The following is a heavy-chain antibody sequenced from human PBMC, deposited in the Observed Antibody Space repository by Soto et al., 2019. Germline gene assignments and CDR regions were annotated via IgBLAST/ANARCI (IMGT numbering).Heavy chain of an antibody. CDR2: VYHTGST. J-gene: IGHJ6*02. CDR3: ARDLNPMDV. V-gene: IGHV4-38-2*02. CDR1: NYSISRGYY. Sequence: PSETLSLTCVLSNYSISRGYYWGWIRQPPGKGLEWLGHVYHTGSTYYNSSLKSRITMSVDTSKNEFSLRLRSMTAADTAVYFCARDLNPMDVWGQGITVTVYS. D-gene: IGHD3-9*01.